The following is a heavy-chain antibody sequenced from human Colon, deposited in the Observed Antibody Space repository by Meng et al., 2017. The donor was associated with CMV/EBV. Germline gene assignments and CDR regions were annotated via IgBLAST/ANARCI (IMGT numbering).Heavy chain of an antibody. D-gene: IGHD7-27*01. CDR3: ARDSSLSGDRVDC. CDR1: GFTFSSYE. CDR2: IGYVDTI. V-gene: IGHV3-48*03. Sequence: GESLKISCAASGFTFSSYEMSWVRQAPGKGLQWVSYIGYVDTIFYADFVKGRFTISRDNAKNSLYLHLNSLTAEDTAVYYCARDSSLSGDRVDCWGQGTLVTVSS. J-gene: IGHJ4*02.